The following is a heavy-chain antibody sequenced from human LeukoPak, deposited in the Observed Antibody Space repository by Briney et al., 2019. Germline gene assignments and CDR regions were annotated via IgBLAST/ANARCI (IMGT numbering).Heavy chain of an antibody. CDR1: GFTFSSYA. J-gene: IGHJ3*02. V-gene: IGHV3-21*01. CDR3: ARDIHSVAFDI. CDR2: ISGSTTDI. Sequence: GGSLRLSCAASGFTFSSYAMSWVRQAPGKGLEWVSYISGSTTDIYYADSVKGRFTISRDNAKRSVYLQMNSLGVEDTAVYYCARDIHSVAFDIWGQGTMVTVSS.